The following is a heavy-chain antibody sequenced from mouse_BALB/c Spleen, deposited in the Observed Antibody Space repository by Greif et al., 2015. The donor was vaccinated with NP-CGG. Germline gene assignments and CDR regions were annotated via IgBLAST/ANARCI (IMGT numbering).Heavy chain of an antibody. CDR1: VFSLTSYG. CDR2: IWRGGST. V-gene: IGHV2-5*01. CDR3: AKNYGSSYWYFDV. D-gene: IGHD1-1*01. J-gene: IGHJ1*01. Sequence: VKLMESGPGLVQPSQSLSITCTVSVFSLTSYGVHWVRQSPGKGLEWLGVIWRGGSTDYNAAFMSRLSITKDNSKSXVFFKMNSLQADDTAMYYCAKNYGSSYWYFDVWGAGTTVTVSS.